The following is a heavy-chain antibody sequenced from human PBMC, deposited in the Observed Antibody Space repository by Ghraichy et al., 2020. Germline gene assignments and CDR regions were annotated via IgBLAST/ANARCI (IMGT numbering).Heavy chain of an antibody. CDR2: IYRDGST. CDR3: ARAGGDYFDY. V-gene: IGHV3-53*01. D-gene: IGHD4-17*01. J-gene: IGHJ4*02. Sequence: ETLSLTCAASGFTVSSDYMSWVRQAPGKGLDWVSVIYRDGSTQYADSVKGRFTISRDDSKNTLYLQMNSLRAEDTAVYYCARAGGDYFDYWGQGTLVTVSS. CDR1: GFTVSSDY.